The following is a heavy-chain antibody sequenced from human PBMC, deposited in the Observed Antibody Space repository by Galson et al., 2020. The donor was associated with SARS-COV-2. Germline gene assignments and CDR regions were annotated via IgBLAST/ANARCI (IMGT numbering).Heavy chain of an antibody. CDR2: IYYSGST. D-gene: IGHD6-13*01. CDR3: ARLEAAGTANFDC. V-gene: IGHV4-39*01. Sequence: SETLSLPCTVSGDSISSRSYYWGWIRQPPGKGLEWIGTIYYSGSTSYNPSLMSRVTISVDTSKNQFSLKLSSVTATDTAVYYCARLEAAGTANFDCWGQGTLVTVSS. J-gene: IGHJ4*02. CDR1: GDSISSRSYY.